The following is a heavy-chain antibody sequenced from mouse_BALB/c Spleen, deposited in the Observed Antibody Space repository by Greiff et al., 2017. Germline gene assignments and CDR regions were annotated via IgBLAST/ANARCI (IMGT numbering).Heavy chain of an antibody. J-gene: IGHJ2*01. Sequence: EVKLMESGPGLVKPSQSLSLTCTVTGYSITSDYAWNWIRQFPGNKLEWMGYISYSGSTSYNPSLKSRISITRDTSKNQFFLQLNSVTTEDTATYYCARLWLLRREYYFDYWGQGTTLTVSS. CDR1: GYSITSDYA. CDR2: ISYSGST. V-gene: IGHV3-2*02. CDR3: ARLWLLRREYYFDY. D-gene: IGHD2-3*01.